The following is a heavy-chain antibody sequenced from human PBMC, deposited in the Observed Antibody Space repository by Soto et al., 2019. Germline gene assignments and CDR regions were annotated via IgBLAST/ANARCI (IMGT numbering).Heavy chain of an antibody. CDR3: ARGRTSDKVDY. J-gene: IGHJ4*02. V-gene: IGHV4-30-4*01. Sequence: SLTCTVSGGSISSGDYYWSWIRQPPGKGLEWIGYIYYSGTTYSNPSLKGRVTISGDTSKNQFSLNLSSVTAADTAVYYCARGRTSDKVDYWGKGTLVTVSS. CDR2: IYYSGTT. CDR1: GGSISSGDYY.